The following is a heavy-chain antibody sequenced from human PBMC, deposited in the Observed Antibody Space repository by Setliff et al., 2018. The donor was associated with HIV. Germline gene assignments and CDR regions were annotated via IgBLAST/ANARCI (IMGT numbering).Heavy chain of an antibody. CDR2: IYYSGST. D-gene: IGHD5-18*01. Sequence: PSETLSLTCTVSGGSISSSSYYWGWIRQPPGKGLEWIANIYYSGSTFYNPSLKSRVTMSVDTSKNQFSLKPNSVTAADTAVYFCARAPGYSYSFYFDSWGQGTLVTVS. CDR3: ARAPGYSYSFYFDS. J-gene: IGHJ4*02. V-gene: IGHV4-39*07. CDR1: GGSISSSSYY.